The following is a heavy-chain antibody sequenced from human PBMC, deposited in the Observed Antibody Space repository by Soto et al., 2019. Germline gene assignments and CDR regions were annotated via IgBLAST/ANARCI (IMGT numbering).Heavy chain of an antibody. CDR3: ASGNLGYCSSTSRCLTASQWLR. J-gene: IGHJ4*02. CDR2: IIPIFGTS. Sequence: GASVKVSCKASGGTFNNHAINCVRQSPGQGLEWMGGIIPIFGTSNYAQKFQGRVTITADESTRTAYMGLNSLRAEDTAVYYCASGNLGYCSSTSRCLTASQWLRWGQGTLVTVSS. CDR1: GGTFNNHA. V-gene: IGHV1-69*13. D-gene: IGHD2-2*01.